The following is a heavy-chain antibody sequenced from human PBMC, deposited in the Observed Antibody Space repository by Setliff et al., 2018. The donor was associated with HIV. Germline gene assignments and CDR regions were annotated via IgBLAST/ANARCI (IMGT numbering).Heavy chain of an antibody. V-gene: IGHV1-18*01. D-gene: IGHD6-19*01. CDR1: GYTFTNYG. CDR2: ISADNGNT. Sequence: AASVKVSCKASGYTFTNYGINWVRQAPGQGLEWMGWISADNGNTDYAQNLQGRVTMTTDTSTTTAYMEVRSLRSDDTAVYYCARDDTPEAGPYYFDYWGQGTLVTVS. CDR3: ARDDTPEAGPYYFDY. J-gene: IGHJ4*02.